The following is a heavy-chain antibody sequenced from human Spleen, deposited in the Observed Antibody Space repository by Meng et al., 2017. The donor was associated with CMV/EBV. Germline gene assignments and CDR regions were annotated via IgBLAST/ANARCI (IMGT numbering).Heavy chain of an antibody. CDR3: AGPSIAAVPSAYSYYYGMEV. CDR2: VTTYNSNT. Sequence: ASVKVSCKASGYIFTNYGVSWVRQAPGQGLEWMGWVTTYNSNTNYAEKVQGRVTMTTDTSTSTGYMELRSLRSDDTAVYYCAGPSIAAVPSAYSYYYGMEVWGQGTTVTVSS. J-gene: IGHJ6*02. V-gene: IGHV1-18*01. D-gene: IGHD6-6*01. CDR1: GYIFTNYG.